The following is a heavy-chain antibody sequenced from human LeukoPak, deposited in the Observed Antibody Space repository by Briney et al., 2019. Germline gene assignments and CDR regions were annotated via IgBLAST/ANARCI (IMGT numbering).Heavy chain of an antibody. CDR1: GGSFSGYY. V-gene: IGHV4-34*01. Sequence: PSETLSLTCAVYGGSFSGYYWSWIRQPPGKGLEWIGEINHCGSTNYNPSLKSRVTISVDTSKNQFSLKLSSVTAADTAVYYCARSSGFAYWGQGTLVTVSS. CDR2: INHCGST. D-gene: IGHD6-19*01. J-gene: IGHJ4*02. CDR3: ARSSGFAY.